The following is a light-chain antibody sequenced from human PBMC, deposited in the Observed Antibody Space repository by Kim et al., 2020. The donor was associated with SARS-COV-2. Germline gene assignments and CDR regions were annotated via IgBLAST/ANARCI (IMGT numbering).Light chain of an antibody. CDR2: DAS. CDR3: QQRSNWPPGYS. Sequence: SPGKRATLSCRASQSVSSYLAWYQQKPGQAPRLLIYDASNRATGIPARFSGSGSGTDFTLTISSLEPEDFAVYYCQQRSNWPPGYSFGQGTKLEI. CDR1: QSVSSY. V-gene: IGKV3-11*01. J-gene: IGKJ2*03.